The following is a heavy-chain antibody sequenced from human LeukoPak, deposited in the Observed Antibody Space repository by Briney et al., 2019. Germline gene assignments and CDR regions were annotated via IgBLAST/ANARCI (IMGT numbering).Heavy chain of an antibody. Sequence: GGSLRLSCAASGFTFSDYSVNWVRQAPGKGLEWVSHISSSSYIYYADSVKGRFTISRDNAKNSLYLQMNSLRAEDTAVYYCARGVGGYEGYFDYWGQGTLVTVSS. CDR1: GFTFSDYS. D-gene: IGHD5-12*01. CDR2: ISSSSYI. CDR3: ARGVGGYEGYFDY. V-gene: IGHV3-21*01. J-gene: IGHJ4*02.